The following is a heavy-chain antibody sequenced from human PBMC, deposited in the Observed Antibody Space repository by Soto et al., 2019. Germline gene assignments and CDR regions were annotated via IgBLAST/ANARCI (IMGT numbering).Heavy chain of an antibody. CDR1: GFTFSSYA. D-gene: IGHD3-22*01. Sequence: VGSLRLSCAASGFTFSSYAMSWVRQAPGKGLEWVSAISGSGGSTYYADSVKGRFTISRDNSKNTLYLQMNSLRAEDTAVYYCAKDDSSGYSPKAFDIWGQGTMVTVSS. CDR2: ISGSGGST. V-gene: IGHV3-23*01. CDR3: AKDDSSGYSPKAFDI. J-gene: IGHJ3*02.